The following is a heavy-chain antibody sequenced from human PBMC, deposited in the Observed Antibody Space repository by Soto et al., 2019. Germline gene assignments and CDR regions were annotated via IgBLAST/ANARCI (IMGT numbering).Heavy chain of an antibody. Sequence: SETLSLTCTVSGGSISSYYWSWIRQPPGKGLEWIGYIYYSGSTNYNPSLKSRVTISVDTSKNQFSLKLSSVTAADTAVYYCARGTGESKRYYDFWSGYGVGFDYWGQGTLVTVSS. CDR2: IYYSGST. CDR1: GGSISSYY. V-gene: IGHV4-59*01. J-gene: IGHJ4*02. CDR3: ARGTGESKRYYDFWSGYGVGFDY. D-gene: IGHD3-3*01.